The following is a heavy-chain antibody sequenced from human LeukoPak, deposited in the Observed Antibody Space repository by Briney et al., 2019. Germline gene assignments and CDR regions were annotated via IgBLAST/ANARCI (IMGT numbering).Heavy chain of an antibody. D-gene: IGHD5-18*01. J-gene: IGHJ4*02. CDR3: ARRYGYADY. Sequence: PGGSLRLSCAASGFTFSSYAMHWVRQAPGKGLEWVAVISYDGSNKYYADSVKGRFTISRDNSKNTLYLQMNSLRAEDTAVYYYARRYGYADYWGQGTLVTVSS. CDR2: ISYDGSNK. CDR1: GFTFSSYA. V-gene: IGHV3-30-3*01.